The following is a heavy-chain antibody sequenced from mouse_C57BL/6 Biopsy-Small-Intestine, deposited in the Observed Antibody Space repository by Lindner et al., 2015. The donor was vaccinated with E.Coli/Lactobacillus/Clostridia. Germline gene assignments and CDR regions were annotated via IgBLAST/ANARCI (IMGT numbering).Heavy chain of an antibody. J-gene: IGHJ1*01. CDR2: INPNYGTT. D-gene: IGHD2-4*01. Sequence: VQLQESGPELVKPGASVKISCKASGYSFTDYNMNWVKQSNGKSLEWIGVINPNYGTTNYNQKFLGKATLTVDQSSSTAYIQLNSLTSEDSAVYYCSRTDYASYWFFDVWGSGTTVTVSP. V-gene: IGHV1-39*01. CDR3: SRTDYASYWFFDV. CDR1: GYSFTDYN.